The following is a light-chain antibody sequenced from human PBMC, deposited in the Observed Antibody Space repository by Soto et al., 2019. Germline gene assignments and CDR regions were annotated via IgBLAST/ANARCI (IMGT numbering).Light chain of an antibody. CDR1: SNQFGAYKF. V-gene: IGLV2-14*03. CDR2: DIN. CDR3: TSWTTSTTMI. Sequence: SVLTQPASVSGSPGQSISISCTAMSNQFGAYKFVSWYQHHPGKAPKLMRYDINNRTSGVSNRFSGSKSGNPASLTSSGLQAEDEADYYCTSWTTSTTMIFGGGTKVTVL. J-gene: IGLJ2*01.